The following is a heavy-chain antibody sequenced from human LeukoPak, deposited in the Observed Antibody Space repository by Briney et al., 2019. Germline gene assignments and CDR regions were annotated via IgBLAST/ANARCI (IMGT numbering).Heavy chain of an antibody. D-gene: IGHD2-15*01. CDR3: AREYCSGGSCYLGY. J-gene: IGHJ4*02. CDR1: GFTFSSYS. Sequence: PGGSLRLSCAASGFTFSSYSMNWVRQAPGKGLEWVSYISSSSSTIYYADSVKGRFTISRDNAKNSLYLQVNSLRAEDTAVYYCAREYCSGGSCYLGYWGQGTLVTVSS. V-gene: IGHV3-48*04. CDR2: ISSSSSTI.